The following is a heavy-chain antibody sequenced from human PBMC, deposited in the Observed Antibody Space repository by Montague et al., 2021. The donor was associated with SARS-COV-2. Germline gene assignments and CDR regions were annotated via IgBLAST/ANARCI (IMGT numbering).Heavy chain of an antibody. CDR2: VHYTGTT. V-gene: IGHV4-39*01. CDR3: ARLPTGYPNWFDP. CDR1: GGSITTSSAFH. J-gene: IGHJ5*02. Sequence: SETLSLTCTVSGGSITTSSAFHWAWVRQPPGKGLEWIGNVHYTGTTYYNPSLRSRVTISVDTSREQFSLRLSSVTAADTAVYHCARLPTGYPNWFDPWGQGTLVTVSS. D-gene: IGHD3-9*01.